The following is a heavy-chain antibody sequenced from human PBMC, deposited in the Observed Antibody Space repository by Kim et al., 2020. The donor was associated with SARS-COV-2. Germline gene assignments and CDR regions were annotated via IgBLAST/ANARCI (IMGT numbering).Heavy chain of an antibody. CDR2: INPSGGST. J-gene: IGHJ5*02. Sequence: ASVKVSCKASGYTFTSYYMHWVRQAPGQGLEWMGIINPSGGSTSYAQKFQGRVTMTRDTSTSTVYMELSSLRSEDTAVYYCARDLRGGYCSSTSCQSSLGWFDPWGQGTLVTVSS. D-gene: IGHD2-2*01. V-gene: IGHV1-46*01. CDR1: GYTFTSYY. CDR3: ARDLRGGYCSSTSCQSSLGWFDP.